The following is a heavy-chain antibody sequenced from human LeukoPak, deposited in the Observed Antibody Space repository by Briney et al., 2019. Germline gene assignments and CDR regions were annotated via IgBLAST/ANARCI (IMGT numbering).Heavy chain of an antibody. V-gene: IGHV4-39*07. CDR2: IYYNGNS. D-gene: IGHD3-22*01. J-gene: IGHJ4*02. Sequence: SDTLSLTCPVSGGSISSNTYFWGWIRQPPGKGLEWIGSIYYNGNSFYNPSLKSRFTTSVDTSKNQFSLNLSSVTAADTAVYYCARESSSRTYYYDSSGYLFDYWGQGTLVTVSS. CDR3: ARESSSRTYYYDSSGYLFDY. CDR1: GGSISSNTYF.